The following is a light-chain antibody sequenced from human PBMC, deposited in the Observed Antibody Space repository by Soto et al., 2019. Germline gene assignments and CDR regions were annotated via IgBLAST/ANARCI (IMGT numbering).Light chain of an antibody. CDR2: EVS. CDR3: CSYAGSSTPYV. V-gene: IGLV2-23*02. J-gene: IGLJ1*01. CDR1: SSDVGSYNL. Sequence: QSVLTQPASVSGSPGQSITISCTGTSSDVGSYNLVSWYQRHPGKAPKLMIYEVSKRPSGVSNRFSGSKSGNTASLTISGLQAEDEADYYSCSYAGSSTPYVFGTGTEVTVL.